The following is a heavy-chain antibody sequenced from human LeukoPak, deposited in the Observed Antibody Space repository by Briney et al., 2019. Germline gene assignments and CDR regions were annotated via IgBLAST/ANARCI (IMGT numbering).Heavy chain of an antibody. CDR1: GFTVSSNY. Sequence: GGSLRLSCAASGFTVSSNYMSWVRQAPGKGLEWVSVIYSGGNIYYADSAKGRFTISRDNSKNTLYLQMNSLRADDTAVYYCAREKYGSGPQPFDYWGQGTRVTVSS. J-gene: IGHJ4*02. CDR3: AREKYGSGPQPFDY. CDR2: IYSGGNI. V-gene: IGHV3-66*01. D-gene: IGHD3-10*01.